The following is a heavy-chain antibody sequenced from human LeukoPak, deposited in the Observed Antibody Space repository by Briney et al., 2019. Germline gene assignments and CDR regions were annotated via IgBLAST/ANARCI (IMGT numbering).Heavy chain of an antibody. J-gene: IGHJ4*02. CDR3: ARGPSRYDSSGYYRRKFDY. Sequence: SEALSLTCAVYGGSFSGYYWSWIRQPPGKWLHWIGEINHSGSTNYNPSLKSRVTISVDTSKNQFSLKLSSVTAADTAVYYCARGPSRYDSSGYYRRKFDYWGQGTLVTVSS. CDR2: INHSGST. V-gene: IGHV4-34*01. D-gene: IGHD3-22*01. CDR1: GGSFSGYY.